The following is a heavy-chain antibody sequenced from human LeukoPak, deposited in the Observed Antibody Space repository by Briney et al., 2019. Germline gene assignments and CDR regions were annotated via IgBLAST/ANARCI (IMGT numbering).Heavy chain of an antibody. V-gene: IGHV1-46*01. CDR2: INPSGGST. J-gene: IGHJ4*02. CDR3: ARSGHIRLWDLPTPFDF. D-gene: IGHD1-26*01. Sequence: GASVKVSCKASGYTFTNYYMHWVRQAPGQGLEWMGIINPSGGSTSYAQNFQGRLTLTRDTSASTVSMELSSLRSEGTAVYYCARSGHIRLWDLPTPFDFWGQGTLVTVSS. CDR1: GYTFTNYY.